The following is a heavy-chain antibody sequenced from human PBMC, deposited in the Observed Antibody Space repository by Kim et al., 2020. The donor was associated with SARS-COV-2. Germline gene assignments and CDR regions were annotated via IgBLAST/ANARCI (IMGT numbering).Heavy chain of an antibody. V-gene: IGHV3-30*04. CDR2: ISYDGSNK. J-gene: IGHJ6*02. D-gene: IGHD6-13*01. CDR1: GFTFSSYA. CDR3: ARGGGSSWRYYYYYGMDV. Sequence: GGSLRLSCAASGFTFSSYAMHWVRQAPGKGLEWVAVISYDGSNKYYADSVKGRFTISRDNSKNTLYLQMNSLRAEDTAVYYCARGGGSSWRYYYYYGMDVWGQGTTVTVSS.